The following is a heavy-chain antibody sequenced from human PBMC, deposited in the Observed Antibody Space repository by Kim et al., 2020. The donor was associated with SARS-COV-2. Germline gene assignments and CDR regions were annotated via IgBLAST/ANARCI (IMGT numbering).Heavy chain of an antibody. D-gene: IGHD3-16*01. J-gene: IGHJ4*02. CDR1: GFTFDSQA. Sequence: GGSLRLSCATSGFTFDSQAMSWVRQAPGEGLEWVSSITSTGTYYADSVKGRFTVSRDNSKNTVDVQMNSLRAEDTAVNYCVKGAYTFDYWGQGTLVTVSS. CDR3: VKGAYTFDY. CDR2: ITSTGT. V-gene: IGHV3-23*01.